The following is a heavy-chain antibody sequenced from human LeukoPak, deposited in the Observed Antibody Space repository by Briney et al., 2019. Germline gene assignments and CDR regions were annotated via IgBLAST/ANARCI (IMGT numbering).Heavy chain of an antibody. Sequence: SETLSLTCTVSGGSISSGGYYWSWIRQHPGKGLEWIGYIYYSGSTYYNPSLKSRVTISVDTSKNQFSLKLSSVTAADTAVYYCAREKRGAYYDFWSGLRKGWFDPWGQGTLVTVSS. CDR2: IYYSGST. V-gene: IGHV4-31*03. J-gene: IGHJ5*02. CDR1: GGSISSGGYY. D-gene: IGHD3-3*01. CDR3: AREKRGAYYDFWSGLRKGWFDP.